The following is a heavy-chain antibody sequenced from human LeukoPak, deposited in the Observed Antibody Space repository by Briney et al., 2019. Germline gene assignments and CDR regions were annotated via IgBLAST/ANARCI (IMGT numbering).Heavy chain of an antibody. V-gene: IGHV7-4-1*02. CDR2: INTNTGNP. CDR3: ARDYGSGRSIVTDAFDI. CDR1: GYTFTSYA. J-gene: IGHJ3*02. D-gene: IGHD3-10*01. Sequence: ASVKVSCKASGYTFTSYAMNWVRQAPGQGLEWMGWINTNTGNPTYAQGFTGRFVFSLDTSVSTAYLQISSLKAEDTAVYYCARDYGSGRSIVTDAFDIWGQGTMVTVSS.